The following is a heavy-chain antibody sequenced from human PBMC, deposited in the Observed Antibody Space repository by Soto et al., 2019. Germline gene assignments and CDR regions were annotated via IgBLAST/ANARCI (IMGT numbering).Heavy chain of an antibody. V-gene: IGHV3-66*01. CDR2: IYSGGST. CDR1: GFTVSSNY. Sequence: EVQLVESGGGLVQPGGSLRLSCAASGFTVSSNYMSWVRQAPGKGLEWVSVIYSGGSTYYADSVKGRLTISRDNSKNTLYLQMNSLRAEDTAVYYCARGMYSSSPYDYWGQGTLVTVSS. D-gene: IGHD6-13*01. J-gene: IGHJ4*02. CDR3: ARGMYSSSPYDY.